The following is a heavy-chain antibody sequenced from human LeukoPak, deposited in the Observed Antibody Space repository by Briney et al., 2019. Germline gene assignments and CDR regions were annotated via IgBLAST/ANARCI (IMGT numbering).Heavy chain of an antibody. J-gene: IGHJ3*02. CDR2: INAGNGNT. Sequence: ASVKVSCKASGYTFTSYAMHWVRQAPGQRLEWMGWINAGNGNTKYSQKFQGRVTITRDTSASTAYMELSSLRSDDTAVYYCARVWGYSSGWYRGAFDIWGQGTMVTVSS. CDR3: ARVWGYSSGWYRGAFDI. D-gene: IGHD6-19*01. CDR1: GYTFTSYA. V-gene: IGHV1-3*01.